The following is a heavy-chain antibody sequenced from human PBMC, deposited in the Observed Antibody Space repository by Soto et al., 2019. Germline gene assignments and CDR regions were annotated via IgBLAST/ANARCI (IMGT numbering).Heavy chain of an antibody. CDR3: ARDYYDFWSGYYTISLSGQKTLDVMDV. J-gene: IGHJ6*02. CDR1: GYTFTTYG. D-gene: IGHD3-3*01. V-gene: IGHV1-8*02. CDR2: MNPNSGNT. Sequence: ASVKVSCKASGYTFTTYGISWVRQAPGQGLEWMGWMNPNSGNTGYAQKFQGRVTMTRNTSISTAYMELSSLRSEDTAVYYCARDYYDFWSGYYTISLSGQKTLDVMDVWGQGTTVTVSS.